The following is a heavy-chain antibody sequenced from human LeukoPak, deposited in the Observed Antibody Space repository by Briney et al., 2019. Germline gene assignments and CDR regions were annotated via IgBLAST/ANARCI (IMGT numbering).Heavy chain of an antibody. CDR1: GFTFSSYA. J-gene: IGHJ4*02. V-gene: IGHV3-30*04. Sequence: GSLRLSCAASGFTFSSYAMHWVRQAPGKGLEWVAVISYDGSNKYYADSVKGRFTISRDNSKNTLYLQMNSLRAEDTAVYYCARDREILTGTYFDYWGQGTLVTVSS. D-gene: IGHD3-9*01. CDR2: ISYDGSNK. CDR3: ARDREILTGTYFDY.